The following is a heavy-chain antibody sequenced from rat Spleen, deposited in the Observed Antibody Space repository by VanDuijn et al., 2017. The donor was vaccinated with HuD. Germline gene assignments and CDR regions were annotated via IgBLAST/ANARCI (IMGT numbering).Heavy chain of an antibody. CDR1: GFNFNDHW. CDR3: AREELGVRN. Sequence: EVKLVESGGGLVQPGRSLKLSCAASGFNFNDHWMGWVRQAPGKGREWIGEINKDSSTIKYSLSLKDKFTISRNNAQNTLYLQMSKLGSEETGFYYCAREELGVRNWGQGVMVTVSS. J-gene: IGHJ2*01. CDR2: INKDSSTI. V-gene: IGHV4-2*01. D-gene: IGHD4-3*01.